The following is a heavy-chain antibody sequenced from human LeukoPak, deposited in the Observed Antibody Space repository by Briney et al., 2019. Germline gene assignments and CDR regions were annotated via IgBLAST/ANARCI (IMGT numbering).Heavy chain of an antibody. V-gene: IGHV1-46*01. CDR2: ISPSGGST. Sequence: ASVKVSCKAFGYTFTSNYMHWVRQAPGQGPEWMGVISPSGGSTTYAQKFQGRVTLTRDMSTSTDYLELSSLRSEDTAVYYCARDSGSSFDNWGQGTLVTVSS. CDR1: GYTFTSNY. D-gene: IGHD1-26*01. J-gene: IGHJ4*02. CDR3: ARDSGSSFDN.